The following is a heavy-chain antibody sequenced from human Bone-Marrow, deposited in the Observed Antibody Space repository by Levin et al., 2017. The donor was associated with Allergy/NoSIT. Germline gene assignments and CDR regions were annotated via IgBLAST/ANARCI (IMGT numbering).Heavy chain of an antibody. D-gene: IGHD5-18*01. Sequence: GGSLRLSCAASGFTFSSYAMSWVRQAPGKGLEWVSAISGSGGSTYYADSVKGRFTISRDNSKNTLYLQMNSLRAEDTAVYYCAKVEYSYVHFGGADHLDYWGQGTLVTVSS. CDR1: GFTFSSYA. V-gene: IGHV3-23*01. CDR3: AKVEYSYVHFGGADHLDY. CDR2: ISGSGGST. J-gene: IGHJ4*02.